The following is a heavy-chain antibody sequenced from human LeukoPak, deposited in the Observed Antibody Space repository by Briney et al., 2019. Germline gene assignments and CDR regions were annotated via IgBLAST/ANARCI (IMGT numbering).Heavy chain of an antibody. V-gene: IGHV1-69*04. CDR1: GGTFSSYA. Sequence: SVMVFCKASGGTFSSYAISWVRQAPGQGLEWMGRIIPILGIANYAQKYQGRVTITADKSTSTAYMELSSLRSEDTAVYYCARDRSHSSGYYRYYYYGMDVWGQGTLVTVSS. D-gene: IGHD3-22*01. J-gene: IGHJ6*02. CDR3: ARDRSHSSGYYRYYYYGMDV. CDR2: IIPILGIA.